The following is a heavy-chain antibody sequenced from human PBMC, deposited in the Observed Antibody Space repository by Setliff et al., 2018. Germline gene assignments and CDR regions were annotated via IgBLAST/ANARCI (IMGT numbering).Heavy chain of an antibody. Sequence: SETLSLTCTVSGDSISNYYWNWIRQPAGKGLGWIGRIYVTESTKYNPSLKSRVTLSIDTSKNQFSLKLSSVTAADAALYYCAASRAYTGAVEEWFLPKTFDFWGQGSPVTSPQ. D-gene: IGHD3-10*01. J-gene: IGHJ4*02. CDR3: AASRAYTGAVEEWFLPKTFDF. CDR1: GDSISNYY. CDR2: IYVTEST. V-gene: IGHV4-4*07.